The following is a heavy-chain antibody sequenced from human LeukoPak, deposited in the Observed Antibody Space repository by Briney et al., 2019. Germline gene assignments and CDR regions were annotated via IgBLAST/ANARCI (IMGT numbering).Heavy chain of an antibody. CDR1: GGSLSNYY. J-gene: IGHJ5*02. V-gene: IGHV4-34*01. CDR3: ARGPASGSDFAWFDP. Sequence: PSETLSLACAVYGGSLSNYYWSWIRQPPGKGLEWLGEINHSGSTKFNPSLKSRVTILVAMSKSQFSLELRSVTAADTAVYYCARGPASGSDFAWFDPWGQGTLVTVSS. D-gene: IGHD3-10*01. CDR2: INHSGST.